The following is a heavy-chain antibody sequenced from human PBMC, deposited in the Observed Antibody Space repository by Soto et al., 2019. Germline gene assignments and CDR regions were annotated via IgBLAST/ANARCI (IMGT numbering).Heavy chain of an antibody. J-gene: IGHJ6*02. Sequence: GASVKVSCKASGGTFSSYAISWVRQAPGQGLEWMGGIIPIFGTANYAQKFQGRVTITADKSTSTAYMELSSLRYEDTAVYYCARKRWSGYYTVGYRYYYGMDVWGQGTTVTVSS. D-gene: IGHD3-3*01. CDR2: IIPIFGTA. CDR3: ARKRWSGYYTVGYRYYYGMDV. V-gene: IGHV1-69*06. CDR1: GGTFSSYA.